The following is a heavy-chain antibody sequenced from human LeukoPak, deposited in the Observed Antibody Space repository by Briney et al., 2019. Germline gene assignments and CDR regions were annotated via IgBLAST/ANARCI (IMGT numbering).Heavy chain of an antibody. CDR2: ISYDGSDK. CDR3: ARDLSERYSIDY. Sequence: HPGGSLRLSCAASGFAFSSYAIHWVRQAPGKGLEGVAFISYDGSDKRYAEPVKGRITISRDNSKRTLYLQVNSLRTEDTAVYYCARDLSERYSIDYWGQGTLVTVSS. D-gene: IGHD1-20*01. V-gene: IGHV3-30-3*01. J-gene: IGHJ4*02. CDR1: GFAFSSYA.